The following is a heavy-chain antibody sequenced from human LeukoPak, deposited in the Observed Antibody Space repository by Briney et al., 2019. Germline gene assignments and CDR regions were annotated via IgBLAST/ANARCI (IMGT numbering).Heavy chain of an antibody. CDR1: GGPFSGYY. CDR2: INHSGST. V-gene: IGHV4-34*01. D-gene: IGHD3-10*01. CDR3: ARGRLVRGPFYFDY. J-gene: IGHJ4*02. Sequence: ESSETLSLTCDFYGGPFSGYYWSWIRQPPGKGLEWIGEINHSGSTNYNPSLKSRVTISVDTSKNQFSLKLSSVTAADTAVYYCARGRLVRGPFYFDYWGQGTLVTVSS.